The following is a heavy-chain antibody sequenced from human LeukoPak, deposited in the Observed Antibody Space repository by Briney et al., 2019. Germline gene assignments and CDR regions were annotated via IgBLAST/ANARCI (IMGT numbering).Heavy chain of an antibody. J-gene: IGHJ3*02. V-gene: IGHV3-23*01. Sequence: GGSLRLSCAASGFNFSNNAMTWVRQAAGKGLEWVSGISGSGGSTYNADSVKGRFTISRDNSKNTLYLQMNSLRADDTAVYYCAKRIYYQYVWGSSSGAFDIWGQGTMVTVSS. CDR2: ISGSGGST. D-gene: IGHD3-16*01. CDR1: GFNFSNNA. CDR3: AKRIYYQYVWGSSSGAFDI.